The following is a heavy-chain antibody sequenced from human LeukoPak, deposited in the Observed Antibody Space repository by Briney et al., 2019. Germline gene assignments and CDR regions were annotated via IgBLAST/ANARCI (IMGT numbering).Heavy chain of an antibody. CDR1: GGTFSSYA. J-gene: IGHJ6*04. Sequence: SVKDSCQATGGTFSSYAISWVRQAPGQGVAWMGGIIPIFGTANYAQKFQGRVTITADESTSTAYMELSSLRSEDTAVYYCARVAGSGSYSYYGMDVWGKGTTVTVSS. D-gene: IGHD3-10*01. V-gene: IGHV1-69*13. CDR2: IIPIFGTA. CDR3: ARVAGSGSYSYYGMDV.